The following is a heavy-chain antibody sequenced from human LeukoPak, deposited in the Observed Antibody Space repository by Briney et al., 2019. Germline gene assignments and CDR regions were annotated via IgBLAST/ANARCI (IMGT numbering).Heavy chain of an antibody. CDR1: GYTFTTYY. V-gene: IGHV1-46*01. CDR2: INPSGGST. J-gene: IGHJ4*02. Sequence: ASVKVSCKASGYTFTTYYMHWVRQAPGQGLEWMGIINPSGGSTTYAQRFQGRVTMTRDTSTSTVYMELSSLRSEDTAVYYCARVDPDYCDSSGSYYFDYWGQGTLVTVSS. CDR3: ARVDPDYCDSSGSYYFDY. D-gene: IGHD3-22*01.